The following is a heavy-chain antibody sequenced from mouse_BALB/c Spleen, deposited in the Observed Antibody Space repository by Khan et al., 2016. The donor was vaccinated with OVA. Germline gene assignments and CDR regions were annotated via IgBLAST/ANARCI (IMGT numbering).Heavy chain of an antibody. CDR1: GFSLSRYN. V-gene: IGHV2-6-4*01. CDR3: ARAYYRYDGYYAMDY. Sequence: QVQLKESGPGLGAPSQSLSITCTVSGFSLSRYNIHWIRQPPGKSLEWLGMIWGGGGTDYNSTIKSRLSIRKDTTQSQDLLKMNSLQTDDTAMYCWARAYYRYDGYYAMDYWGQGTSVTVSA. D-gene: IGHD2-14*01. J-gene: IGHJ4*01. CDR2: IWGGGGT.